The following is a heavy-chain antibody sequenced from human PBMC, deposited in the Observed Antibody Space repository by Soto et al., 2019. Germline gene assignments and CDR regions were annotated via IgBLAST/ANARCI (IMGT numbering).Heavy chain of an antibody. J-gene: IGHJ6*02. D-gene: IGHD3-16*01. CDR2: IYSGGST. Sequence: EVQLVETGGGLIQPGGSLRLSCAASGFTVSNYYMSWVRQAPGKGLEWVSVIYSGGSTYYADSVKCRFTISRDNSKNTLYHQMNSLSADDTAVYYCARYLSYGLSYYGMDVWGQGTTVTVSS. V-gene: IGHV3-53*02. CDR1: GFTVSNYY. CDR3: ARYLSYGLSYYGMDV.